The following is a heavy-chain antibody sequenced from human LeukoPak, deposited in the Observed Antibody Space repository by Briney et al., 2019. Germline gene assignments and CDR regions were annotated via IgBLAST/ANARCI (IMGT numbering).Heavy chain of an antibody. CDR1: GYTFTGYY. D-gene: IGHD2-15*01. CDR2: INPNSGGT. Sequence: ASVKVSCKASGYTFTGYYMHWVRQAPGQGLEWMGWINPNSGGTNYAQKFQGRVTVTRDTSISTAYMELSRLRSDDTAVYYCARCSGGSCLKPLFDYWGQGTLVTVSS. CDR3: ARCSGGSCLKPLFDY. V-gene: IGHV1-2*02. J-gene: IGHJ4*02.